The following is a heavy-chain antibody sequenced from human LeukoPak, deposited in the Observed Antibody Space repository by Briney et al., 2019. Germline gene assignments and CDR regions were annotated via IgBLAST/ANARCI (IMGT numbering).Heavy chain of an antibody. V-gene: IGHV3-74*01. Sequence: GGSLRLSCAASGFTFSSYWMHWVRQAPGKGLVWVSRINSDGSTTSYADSVKGRFTISRDNAKNTLYLQMNSLRAEDTAVYYCARDPGYCSGGSCQYYYYYYMDVWGKGTTVTVSS. J-gene: IGHJ6*03. CDR1: GFTFSSYW. D-gene: IGHD2-15*01. CDR2: INSDGSTT. CDR3: ARDPGYCSGGSCQYYYYYYMDV.